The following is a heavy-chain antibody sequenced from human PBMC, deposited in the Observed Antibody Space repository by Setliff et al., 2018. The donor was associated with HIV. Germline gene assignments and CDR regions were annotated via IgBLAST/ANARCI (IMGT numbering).Heavy chain of an antibody. J-gene: IGHJ3*02. CDR2: MMPSSGNT. Sequence: ASVKVSCKASGYTFTSYDINWVRQATGQGLEWMGWMMPSSGNTGYAQKFQGRVTMTGDTSTSTVYMELSSLRSEDTAVYYCARIPTGGAFDIWGQGTVVTVSS. CDR1: GYTFTSYD. V-gene: IGHV1-8*02. CDR3: ARIPTGGAFDI. D-gene: IGHD7-27*01.